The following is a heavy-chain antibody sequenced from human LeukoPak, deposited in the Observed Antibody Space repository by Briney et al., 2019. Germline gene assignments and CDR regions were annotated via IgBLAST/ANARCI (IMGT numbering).Heavy chain of an antibody. J-gene: IGHJ4*02. CDR3: AKWGDYDVLTGYYVPDY. Sequence: GGSLRLSCAASGFTFSNYAMSWVRQAPGKGLEWVSAITGSGGNTYYADSVKGRFTISRDNSKNTVFLQTNSLRAEDTAVYYCAKWGDYDVLTGYYVPDYWGQGTLVTVSS. CDR1: GFTFSNYA. CDR2: ITGSGGNT. D-gene: IGHD3-9*01. V-gene: IGHV3-23*01.